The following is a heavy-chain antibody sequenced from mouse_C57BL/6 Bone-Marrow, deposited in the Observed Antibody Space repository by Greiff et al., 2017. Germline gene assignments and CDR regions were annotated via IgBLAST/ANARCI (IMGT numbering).Heavy chain of an antibody. D-gene: IGHD2-2*01. CDR2: IYPGSGST. CDR1: GYTFTSYW. CDR3: AKIYYGYFYAMDY. V-gene: IGHV1-55*01. J-gene: IGHJ4*01. Sequence: QVQLKQPGAELVKPGASVKMSCKASGYTFTSYWITWVKQRPGQGLEWIGDIYPGSGSTNYNEKFKSKATLTVDTSSRTAYMQLSSLTSEDSAVYYCAKIYYGYFYAMDYWGQGTSVTVSS.